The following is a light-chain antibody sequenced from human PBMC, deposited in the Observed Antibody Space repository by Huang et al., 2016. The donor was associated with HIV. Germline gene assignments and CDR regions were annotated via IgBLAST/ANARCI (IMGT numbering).Light chain of an antibody. Sequence: EIVMTQSPATLSVSPGERATLSCRASQRVSSNLAWYQQKPGQAPRLLLYDTTTRASGIPARFSGSGSGTEFTLTISSLQSEDFAIYYCQQYNNWPRTFGLGTKVEIK. CDR2: DTT. CDR1: QRVSSN. CDR3: QQYNNWPRT. J-gene: IGKJ1*01. V-gene: IGKV3-15*01.